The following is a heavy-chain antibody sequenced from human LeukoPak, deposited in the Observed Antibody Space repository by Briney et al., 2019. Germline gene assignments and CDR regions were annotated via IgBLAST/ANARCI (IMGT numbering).Heavy chain of an antibody. D-gene: IGHD1-7*01. CDR3: ARAGFHPLTGTTHIDY. CDR1: GYTFSSYA. V-gene: IGHV1-18*01. J-gene: IGHJ4*02. Sequence: VASVKVSCKASGYTFSSYAITWVRQAPGQGLQWMGWISAYNGNAKSAQNVQGRVTMTTDTSTSTAYLDLRSLTSDDTAVYYCARAGFHPLTGTTHIDYWGQGTLDTVSS. CDR2: ISAYNGNA.